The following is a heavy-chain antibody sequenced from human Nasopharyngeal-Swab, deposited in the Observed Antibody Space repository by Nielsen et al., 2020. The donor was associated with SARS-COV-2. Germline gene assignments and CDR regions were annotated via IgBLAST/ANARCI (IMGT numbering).Heavy chain of an antibody. J-gene: IGHJ4*02. Sequence: ASVKVSCKASGYTFTSYDINWVRQATGQGLEWMGWMNPNSGNTGYAQKFQGRVTMTRNTSISTAYMELRSLRSDDTAVYYCARDHRRFTIFGVVIKPSFDYWGQGTLVTVSS. V-gene: IGHV1-8*01. CDR2: MNPNSGNT. D-gene: IGHD3-3*01. CDR1: GYTFTSYD. CDR3: ARDHRRFTIFGVVIKPSFDY.